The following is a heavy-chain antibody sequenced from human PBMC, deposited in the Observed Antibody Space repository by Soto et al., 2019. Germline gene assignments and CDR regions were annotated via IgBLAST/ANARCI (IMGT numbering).Heavy chain of an antibody. CDR1: GYTFTSYA. J-gene: IGHJ4*02. V-gene: IGHV1-3*01. D-gene: IGHD2-15*01. CDR3: AHRPSYCSGGSCHSGFDY. Sequence: ASVKVSCKASGYTFTSYAMHWVRQAPGQRPEWMGWVNAGNDNTKYSQKFQGRVTITRDTSASTAYMELSSLRSEDTAVYYCAHRPSYCSGGSCHSGFDYWGQGTLVTVSS. CDR2: VNAGNDNT.